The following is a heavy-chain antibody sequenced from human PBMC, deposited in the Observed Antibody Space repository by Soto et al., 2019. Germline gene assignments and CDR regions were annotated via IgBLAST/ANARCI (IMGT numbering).Heavy chain of an antibody. Sequence: GGSLRLSCAASGFTFSNYAINWVRQSPGKGLEWVSGISGSVGSTYYADSVKGRFTITRDNSKNTLYLQMNSLRAEDTAVYYCAKAGGAAGTVDYFDYWGQGTLVTVS. CDR2: ISGSVGST. CDR3: AKAGGAAGTVDYFDY. V-gene: IGHV3-23*01. D-gene: IGHD6-13*01. J-gene: IGHJ4*02. CDR1: GFTFSNYA.